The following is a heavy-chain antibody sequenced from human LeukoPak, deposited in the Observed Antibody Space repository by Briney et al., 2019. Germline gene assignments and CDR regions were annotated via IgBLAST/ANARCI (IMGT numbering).Heavy chain of an antibody. V-gene: IGHV4-34*01. CDR3: ARDGGGWGLDY. CDR1: GVSFSGYY. Sequence: PSETLSLTCAVYGVSFSGYYWSWIRQPPGKGLEWIGEINHSGSTNYNPSLKSRVTISVDTSKNQFSLKLSSVTAADTAVYYCARDGGGWGLDYWGQGTLVTVSS. CDR2: INHSGST. D-gene: IGHD6-19*01. J-gene: IGHJ4*02.